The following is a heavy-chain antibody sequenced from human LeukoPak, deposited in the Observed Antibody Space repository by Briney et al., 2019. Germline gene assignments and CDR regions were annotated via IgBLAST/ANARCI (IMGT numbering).Heavy chain of an antibody. CDR3: ASEHYDFWSGYLTPPSDY. CDR1: GGSISSSSFY. V-gene: IGHV4-39*02. Sequence: SETLSLTCTVSGGSISSSSFYWGWIRQPPGKGLEWIGSIYYSGSTYYNPSLKSRVTISVDTSKNQFSLKLSSVTAADTAVYYCASEHYDFWSGYLTPPSDYWGQGTLVTVSS. CDR2: IYYSGST. D-gene: IGHD3-3*01. J-gene: IGHJ4*02.